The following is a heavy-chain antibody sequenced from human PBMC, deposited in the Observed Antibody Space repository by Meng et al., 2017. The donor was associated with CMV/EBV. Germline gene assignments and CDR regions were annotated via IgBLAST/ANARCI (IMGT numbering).Heavy chain of an antibody. Sequence: QLPQQASAPGLMKPSETRSLTFTVSGGSLSSSSYYWGLIRQPPGKGLEWIVSIYYSGSTYYHPSLKSRVTISVDTSKNQFSLKLSSVTAADTAVYYCARERGYSSPRFDYWGQGTLVTVSS. V-gene: IGHV4-39*07. CDR3: ARERGYSSPRFDY. CDR1: GGSLSSSSYY. CDR2: IYYSGST. D-gene: IGHD6-13*01. J-gene: IGHJ4*02.